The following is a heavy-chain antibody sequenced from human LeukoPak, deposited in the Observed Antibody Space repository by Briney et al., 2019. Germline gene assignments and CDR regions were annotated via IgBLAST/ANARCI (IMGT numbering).Heavy chain of an antibody. CDR3: ARGAAVAGLDY. CDR2: INSSGSTI. V-gene: IGHV3-48*03. J-gene: IGHJ4*02. Sequence: PGGSLRLSCAASGFTFSSYEMNWVRQAPGKGLEWVSYINSSGSTIYYADSVKGRFTISRDNAKNSLYLQMNSLRAEDTAVYYCARGAAVAGLDYWGQGTLVTVSS. CDR1: GFTFSSYE. D-gene: IGHD6-19*01.